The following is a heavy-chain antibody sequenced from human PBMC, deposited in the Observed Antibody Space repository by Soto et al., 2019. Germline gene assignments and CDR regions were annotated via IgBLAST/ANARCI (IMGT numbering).Heavy chain of an antibody. J-gene: IGHJ4*02. D-gene: IGHD2-15*01. CDR3: ARGGAVLLLLDY. CDR1: GGSISSYY. Sequence: QVQLQESGPGLVKPSETLSLTCTVSGGSISSYYWSWIRQPPGKGLEWIGYIYYSGSTNYNPSLKSRVTISVYTSKNQFSLKLSSVTAADTAVYYCARGGAVLLLLDYWGQGTLVTVSS. CDR2: IYYSGST. V-gene: IGHV4-59*01.